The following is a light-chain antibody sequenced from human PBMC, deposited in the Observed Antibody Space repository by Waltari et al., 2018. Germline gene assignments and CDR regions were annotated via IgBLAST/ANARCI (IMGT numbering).Light chain of an antibody. Sequence: IQMTQSPSALSASVADRVTITCRASQRINTWMAWYQQRPGKAPKVLIYDVSTLESGVPSRFSGSGSGTEFTLAINNLQPEDFATYYCQQYNIYSPQAFGQGTKVEVK. CDR3: QQYNIYSPQA. V-gene: IGKV1-5*01. CDR2: DVS. CDR1: QRINTW. J-gene: IGKJ1*01.